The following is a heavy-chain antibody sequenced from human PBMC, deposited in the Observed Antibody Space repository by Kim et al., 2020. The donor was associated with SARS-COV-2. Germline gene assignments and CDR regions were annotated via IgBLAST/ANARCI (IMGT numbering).Heavy chain of an antibody. CDR2: ISSSSNYI. Sequence: GGSLRLSCAASGFTFSAYSMNWVRQAPGKGLEWVSSISSSSNYIYYADLVQGRFTISRDNAKKSLYLQMNSLRAEDTAVYYCARTSKEYYYESGGFHDAFDMWGQGTMVSVSS. CDR3: ARTSKEYYYESGGFHDAFDM. V-gene: IGHV3-21*01. CDR1: GFTFSAYS. D-gene: IGHD3-22*01. J-gene: IGHJ3*02.